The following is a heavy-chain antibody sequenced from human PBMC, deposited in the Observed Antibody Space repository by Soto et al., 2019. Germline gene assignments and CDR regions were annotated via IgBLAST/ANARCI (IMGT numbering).Heavy chain of an antibody. J-gene: IGHJ4*02. Sequence: ASVKVSFKASGFTFSSSAVQWLRQARGQHLEWIGWIVVGSGDTNYAQKFQERVTITRDMSTSTTYMELSSLTSEDTAVYYCAADRDYDFWSGLIRDPPWNLDYWGQGTLVTVSS. CDR3: AADRDYDFWSGLIRDPPWNLDY. CDR1: GFTFSSSA. V-gene: IGHV1-58*01. D-gene: IGHD3-3*01. CDR2: IVVGSGDT.